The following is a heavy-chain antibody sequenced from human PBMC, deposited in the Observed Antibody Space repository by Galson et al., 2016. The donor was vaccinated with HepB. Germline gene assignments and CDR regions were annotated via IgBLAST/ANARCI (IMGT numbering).Heavy chain of an antibody. V-gene: IGHV4-4*02. CDR3: AGVWGGGFDY. CDR2: FFHSGTT. D-gene: IGHD3-16*01. J-gene: IGHJ4*02. Sequence: ETLSLTCTVPGGSVASDNWWSWVRQSPGKGLEWIGEFFHSGTTNYSPSLKSRVIISIEQSKNQFSLKKNFVTAADTAVYYCAGVWGGGFDYWGRGIHVVVSS. CDR1: GGSVASDNW.